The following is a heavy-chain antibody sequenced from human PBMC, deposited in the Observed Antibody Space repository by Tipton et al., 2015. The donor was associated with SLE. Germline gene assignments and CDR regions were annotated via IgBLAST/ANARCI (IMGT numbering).Heavy chain of an antibody. CDR1: GYTFTSYG. CDR2: ISPYNGNT. Sequence: QSGAEVKKPGASVKVSCKGSGYTFTSYGISWVRQAPGQGLEWMGWISPYNGNTNYAQTLQGRVTMTTDTSTSTAYMELRSLRSDDTAVYYCARDRAPSPVAGFPFDIWGQGTMVTVSS. D-gene: IGHD6-19*01. CDR3: ARDRAPSPVAGFPFDI. J-gene: IGHJ3*02. V-gene: IGHV1-18*01.